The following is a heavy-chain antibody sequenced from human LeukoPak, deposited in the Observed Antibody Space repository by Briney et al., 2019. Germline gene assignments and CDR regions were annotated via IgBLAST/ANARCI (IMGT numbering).Heavy chain of an antibody. CDR2: ISAYNGNT. J-gene: IGHJ6*02. D-gene: IGHD1-26*01. CDR3: ARVGVGATTLPYYYYYGMDV. Sequence: ASVKVSCKASGYTFTSYGISWVRQAPGQGVEWMGWISAYNGNTNYAQKLQGRVTMTTDTSTSTAYMELRSLRSDDTAVYYCARVGVGATTLPYYYYYGMDVWGQGTTVTVSS. V-gene: IGHV1-18*01. CDR1: GYTFTSYG.